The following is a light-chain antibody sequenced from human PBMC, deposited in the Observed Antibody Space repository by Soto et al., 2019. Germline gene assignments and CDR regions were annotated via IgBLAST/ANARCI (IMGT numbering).Light chain of an antibody. V-gene: IGLV2-23*01. CDR3: CSYAGSSSYV. CDR2: EGS. CDR1: SSDVGGYHY. Sequence: QSALTQPASVSGSPGQSITISYTGTSSDVGGYHYVSWYQHNPGKAPKVMIYEGSKRPSGVSNRFSGSKSGNTASLTISGLQAEDEADYYCCSYAGSSSYVFVTGTKVTVL. J-gene: IGLJ1*01.